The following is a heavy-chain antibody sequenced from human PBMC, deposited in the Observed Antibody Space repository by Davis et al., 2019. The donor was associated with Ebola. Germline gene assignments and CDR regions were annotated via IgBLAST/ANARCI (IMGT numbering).Heavy chain of an antibody. J-gene: IGHJ2*01. D-gene: IGHD6-6*01. CDR3: ARLSGLFSSSSGALYFDL. Sequence: SETLFLTCTVSGRSISRDSSYWGWIRQPPGKGLEWIGAIYYNGRTYYNSSLEGRVTISLDTSKNQFSLKLRSVTAADTAVYFCARLSGLFSSSSGALYFDLWGRGTLVSVSS. CDR1: GRSISRDSSY. V-gene: IGHV4-39*07. CDR2: IYYNGRT.